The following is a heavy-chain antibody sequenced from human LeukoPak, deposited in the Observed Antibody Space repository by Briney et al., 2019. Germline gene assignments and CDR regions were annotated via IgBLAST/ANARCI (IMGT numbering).Heavy chain of an antibody. CDR1: GFTFSSYS. J-gene: IGHJ4*02. Sequence: GGSLRLSCAASGFTFSSYSMSWVRQPPGKGLEWVSSIFPSGGEIHYADSVRGRFTISRDNSKSTLSLQMNSLRAEDTAIYYCATYRQVLLPFESWGQGTLVTVSS. V-gene: IGHV3-23*01. CDR2: IFPSGGEI. CDR3: ATYRQVLLPFES. D-gene: IGHD2-8*02.